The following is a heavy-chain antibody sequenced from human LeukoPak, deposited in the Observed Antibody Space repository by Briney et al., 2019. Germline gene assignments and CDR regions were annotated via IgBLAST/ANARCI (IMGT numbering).Heavy chain of an antibody. CDR2: IWYDGSNE. V-gene: IGHV3-33*01. CDR3: ARATAYGGSGWPLDC. Sequence: HPGGSLRLSCAASAFTFSTYGMHWVRQAPGKGLEWVAVIWYDGSNEYYAESVKGRFTISRDNSKNTLYLQMNSLRVEDTAVYYCARATAYGGSGWPLDCWGQGTLVTVAS. J-gene: IGHJ4*02. CDR1: AFTFSTYG. D-gene: IGHD3-22*01.